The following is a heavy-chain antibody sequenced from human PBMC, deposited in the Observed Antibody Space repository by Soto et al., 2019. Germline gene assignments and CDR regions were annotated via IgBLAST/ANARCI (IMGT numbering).Heavy chain of an antibody. Sequence: QVQLVQSGAEVKKPGSSVKVSCKASGGTFSSYAISWVRQAPGQGLEWMGGIIPIFGTANYAQKFQGRVTITADESTSKVYMELSSLRSEYKAVYYCARAIIAAAGTSGMDVWGQGTTVTVSS. CDR1: GGTFSSYA. D-gene: IGHD6-13*01. V-gene: IGHV1-69*01. J-gene: IGHJ6*02. CDR3: ARAIIAAAGTSGMDV. CDR2: IIPIFGTA.